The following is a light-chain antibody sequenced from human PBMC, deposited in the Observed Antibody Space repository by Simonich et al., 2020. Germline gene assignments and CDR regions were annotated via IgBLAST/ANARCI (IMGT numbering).Light chain of an antibody. J-gene: IGKJ2*01. Sequence: DIVMTQSPDSLAVSLGERATINCKSSQSVLYSSNSKNYLAWYQQKPGQPPKLLIYWAATRESGCPDRFSGSGSGTDFTLTISSLQAEDVAVYYCQQYYSTPYTFGQGTKLEIK. CDR1: QSVLYSSNSKNY. CDR3: QQYYSTPYT. CDR2: WAA. V-gene: IGKV4-1*01.